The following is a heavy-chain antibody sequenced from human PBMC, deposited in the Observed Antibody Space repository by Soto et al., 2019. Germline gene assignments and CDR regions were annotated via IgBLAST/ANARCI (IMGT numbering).Heavy chain of an antibody. CDR3: ARIYCTTTTCDSWFDP. Sequence: GVSLKHSFTEIVDPFSTLSISWLLKMRLIGLEWLGRIDPGDTYPTYSPAFQGHVTISADKATSTAYLQWSSLKASDTAMYFCARIYCTTTTCDSWFDPWGQGTLVTVSS. J-gene: IGHJ5*02. D-gene: IGHD2-2*01. CDR1: VDPFSTLS. CDR2: IDPGDTYP. V-gene: IGHV5-10-1*01.